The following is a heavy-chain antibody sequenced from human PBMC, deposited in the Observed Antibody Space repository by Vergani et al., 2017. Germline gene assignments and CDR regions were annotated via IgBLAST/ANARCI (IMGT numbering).Heavy chain of an antibody. CDR1: GFTFSSYA. J-gene: IGHJ5*02. Sequence: EVQLLESGGGLVQPGGSLRLPCAASGFTFSSYAMSWVRQAPGKGLEWVSAISGSGGSTYYADSVKGRFTISRDNSKNTLYLQMNSLRAEDTAVYYCAKDPDGTTVTTAFDPWGQGTLVTVSS. CDR3: AKDPDGTTVTTAFDP. D-gene: IGHD4-11*01. CDR2: ISGSGGST. V-gene: IGHV3-23*01.